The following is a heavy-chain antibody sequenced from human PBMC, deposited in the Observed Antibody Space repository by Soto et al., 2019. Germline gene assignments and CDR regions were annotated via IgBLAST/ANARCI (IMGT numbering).Heavy chain of an antibody. J-gene: IGHJ4*02. CDR1: GGSISSYY. V-gene: IGHV4-59*01. Sequence: SETLSLTCTVSGGSISSYYWSWIRQPPGKGLEWIGYIFYSGNTNYNPSLRSRVTISVDTSKNQFSLRLNSVTAADTAVYYCARDSGYGDPFDYWGQGTLVTV. D-gene: IGHD4-17*01. CDR2: IFYSGNT. CDR3: ARDSGYGDPFDY.